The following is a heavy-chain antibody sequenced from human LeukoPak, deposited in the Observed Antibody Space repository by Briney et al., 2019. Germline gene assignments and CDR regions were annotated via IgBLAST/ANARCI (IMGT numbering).Heavy chain of an antibody. CDR3: AKVKSYGSGSYPLDY. V-gene: IGHV3-30*02. Sequence: SGGSLRLSCAASGFTFSNYYMNWVRQAPGKGLEWVAFIRYDGSNKYYADSVKGRFTISRDNSKNTLYLQMNSLRAEDTAVYYCAKVKSYGSGSYPLDYWGQGTLVTVSS. J-gene: IGHJ4*02. CDR2: IRYDGSNK. CDR1: GFTFSNYY. D-gene: IGHD3-10*01.